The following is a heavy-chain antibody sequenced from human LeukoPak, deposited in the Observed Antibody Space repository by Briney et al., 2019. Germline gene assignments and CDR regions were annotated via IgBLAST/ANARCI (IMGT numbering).Heavy chain of an antibody. CDR2: ISGSGGST. V-gene: IGHV3-23*01. CDR3: AKDPYNYDILTSFDY. J-gene: IGHJ4*02. CDR1: GFTFSSYG. D-gene: IGHD3-9*01. Sequence: PGGTLRLSCAASGFTFSSYGMSWVRQAPGKGLEWVSAISGSGGSTYYADSVKGRFTISRDNSKNTLYLQMNSLRAEDTAVYYCAKDPYNYDILTSFDYWGQGTLVTVSS.